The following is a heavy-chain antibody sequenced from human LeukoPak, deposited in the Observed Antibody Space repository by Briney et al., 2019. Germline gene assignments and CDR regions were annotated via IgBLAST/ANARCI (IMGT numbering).Heavy chain of an antibody. CDR1: GYTFTSYG. Sequence: ASVNVSCKASGYTFTSYGISWVRQAPGQGLEWMGWISAYNGNTNYAQKLQGRVTTTTDTSTSTAYMELRSLRSDDTAVYYCASGTPRYCSSTSCYVGNYYYYGMDVWGQGTTVTVSS. V-gene: IGHV1-18*01. CDR2: ISAYNGNT. J-gene: IGHJ6*02. D-gene: IGHD2-2*01. CDR3: ASGTPRYCSSTSCYVGNYYYYGMDV.